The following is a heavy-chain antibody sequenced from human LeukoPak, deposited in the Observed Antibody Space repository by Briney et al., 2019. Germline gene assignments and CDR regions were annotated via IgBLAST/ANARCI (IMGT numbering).Heavy chain of an antibody. D-gene: IGHD3-22*01. J-gene: IGHJ5*02. CDR1: GGSISSSSYY. V-gene: IGHV4-39*01. CDR3: ARQISEYYDSSGYYVWFDP. CDR2: IYYSGST. Sequence: SETLSLTCTVSGGSISSSSYYWGWIRQPPGKGLEWIGSIYYSGSTYYNPSLKSRVTISVDTSKNQFSLKLSSVTAADTAVYYCARQISEYYDSSGYYVWFDPWGQGTLVTVSS.